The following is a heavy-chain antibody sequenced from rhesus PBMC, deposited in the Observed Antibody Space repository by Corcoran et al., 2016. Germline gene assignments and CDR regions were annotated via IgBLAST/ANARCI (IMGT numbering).Heavy chain of an antibody. Sequence: QVQLQESGPGVVQPSETLSLTCAVSGGSISDSYRWSWIRQPPGKGLEWIGYIYGRTTSTNDNPSVKRRVTISKDTSKNQFALKRSSVTAADTAGYYGARDLCSWSNFDYWGQGVLVTVAS. CDR1: GGSISDSYR. CDR3: ARDLCSWSNFDY. D-gene: IGHD6-13*01. J-gene: IGHJ4*01. V-gene: IGHV4S10*01. CDR2: IYGRTTST.